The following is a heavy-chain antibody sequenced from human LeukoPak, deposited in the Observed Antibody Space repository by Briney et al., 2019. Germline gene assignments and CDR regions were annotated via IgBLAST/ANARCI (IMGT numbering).Heavy chain of an antibody. J-gene: IGHJ4*02. CDR1: GGSFSGYY. Sequence: ASETLSLTCAVYGGSFSGYYWSWIRQPPGKGLEWIGEINHSGSTNYNPSLKSRVTISVDTSKNQFSLKLSSVTAADTAVYYCARDQAWGYSSSWYGYYFDYWGQGTLVTVSS. D-gene: IGHD6-13*01. CDR2: INHSGST. V-gene: IGHV4-34*01. CDR3: ARDQAWGYSSSWYGYYFDY.